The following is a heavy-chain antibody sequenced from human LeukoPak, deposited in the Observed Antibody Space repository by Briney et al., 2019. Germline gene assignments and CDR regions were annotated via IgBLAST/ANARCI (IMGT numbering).Heavy chain of an antibody. CDR3: ARGHDGYNCD. Sequence: SETLSLICTVSGGSISSYYWSWIRQPPGKGLEWIGYIYYSGSTNYNPSLKSRVTISVDTSKNQFSLKLSSVTAADTAVYYCARGHDGYNCDWGQGTLVTVSS. CDR2: IYYSGST. CDR1: GGSISSYY. D-gene: IGHD5-24*01. J-gene: IGHJ4*02. V-gene: IGHV4-59*01.